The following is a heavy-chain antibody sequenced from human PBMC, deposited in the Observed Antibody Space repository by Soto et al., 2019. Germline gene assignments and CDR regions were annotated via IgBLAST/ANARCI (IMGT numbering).Heavy chain of an antibody. V-gene: IGHV3-48*03. D-gene: IGHD1-7*01. CDR3: ATKIFGTTYFGY. CDR2: IGMSGSPI. J-gene: IGHJ4*02. CDR1: GLTFSSYE. Sequence: VQLVESGGSLVQPGESLRLSCTGSGLTFSSYEMNWVRQAPGKGLEWVSYIGMSGSPIYYADSVKGRFTISRDNAKNSLYLQMNSLRAEDTALYYCATKIFGTTYFGYWGQGTLVTVSS.